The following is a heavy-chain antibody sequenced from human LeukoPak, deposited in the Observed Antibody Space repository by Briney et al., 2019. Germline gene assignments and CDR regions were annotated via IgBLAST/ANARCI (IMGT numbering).Heavy chain of an antibody. V-gene: IGHV3-48*04. CDR3: ASGMIEFDY. Sequence: GGSLRLSCAASGFTFSSYSMNWVRQAPGKGLEWVSYISSGSSTIYYADSVKGRFTVSRDNAKNSVYLQMNILRVEDTAVYYCASGMIEFDYWGQGTLVTVSS. CDR2: ISSGSSTI. CDR1: GFTFSSYS. J-gene: IGHJ4*02. D-gene: IGHD1-14*01.